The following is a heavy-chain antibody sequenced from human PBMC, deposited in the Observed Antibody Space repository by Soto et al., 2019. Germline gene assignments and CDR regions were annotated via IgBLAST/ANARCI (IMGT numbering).Heavy chain of an antibody. CDR3: ARVHRNVIAVAGPFDY. CDR2: ISYDGSNK. Sequence: PGGSLRLSCAASGYTFSSYAMHWVRQAPGKGLEWVAVISYDGSNKYYADSVKGRFTISRDNAKNSLYLQMNSLRAEDTALYYCARVHRNVIAVAGPFDYWGQGTLVTVSS. CDR1: GYTFSSYA. D-gene: IGHD6-19*01. J-gene: IGHJ4*02. V-gene: IGHV3-30-3*01.